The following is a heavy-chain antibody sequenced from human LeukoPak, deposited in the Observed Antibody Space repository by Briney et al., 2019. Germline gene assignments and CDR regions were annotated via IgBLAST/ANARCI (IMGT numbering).Heavy chain of an antibody. D-gene: IGHD3-22*01. Sequence: GGSLRLSCAASGFTFSSYSMNWVRQAPGKGLEWVSYISSSSSTIYYADSVKGRFTISRDNAKNSLYLQMNSLRAEDTAVYYCAKDQTYWYDKSGYYWGQGTLVTVSS. V-gene: IGHV3-48*01. CDR2: ISSSSSTI. CDR1: GFTFSSYS. CDR3: AKDQTYWYDKSGYY. J-gene: IGHJ4*02.